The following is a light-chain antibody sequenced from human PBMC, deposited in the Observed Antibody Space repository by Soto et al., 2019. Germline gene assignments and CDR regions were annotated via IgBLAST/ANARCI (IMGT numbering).Light chain of an antibody. J-gene: IGKJ1*01. Sequence: EVVMTQSPATLSVSPGERATLSCRASQSVNANLAWYQQKPGQAPRLLIHGASNRATGIPARFSGSGFGTEFILTISSLQSGDFAVYYCQQYNTWLWTFGQGAKVEIK. V-gene: IGKV3-15*01. CDR2: GAS. CDR3: QQYNTWLWT. CDR1: QSVNAN.